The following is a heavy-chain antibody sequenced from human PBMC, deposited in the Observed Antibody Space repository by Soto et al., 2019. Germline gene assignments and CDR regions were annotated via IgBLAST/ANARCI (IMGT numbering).Heavy chain of an antibody. J-gene: IGHJ4*02. Sequence: GGSLRLSCAAYGFTFTDYALSWVRQAPGKGLEWVATISGIGGSTYLADSVKGRLSISRDNSKNTVSLLMNSLRAEDTAVYFCARGSSGYISSWYYFDYWGRGTLVTVCS. CDR3: ARGSSGYISSWYYFDY. CDR1: GFTFTDYA. D-gene: IGHD6-13*01. V-gene: IGHV3-23*01. CDR2: ISGIGGST.